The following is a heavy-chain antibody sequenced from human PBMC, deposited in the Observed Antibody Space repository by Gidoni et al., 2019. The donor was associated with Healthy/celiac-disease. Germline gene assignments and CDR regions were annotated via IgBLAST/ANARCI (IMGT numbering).Heavy chain of an antibody. J-gene: IGHJ6*02. CDR1: GGSISRYY. V-gene: IGHV4-4*07. D-gene: IGHD2-2*02. Sequence: QVQLQESGPGLVKPSETLSLTCTVSGGSISRYYWSWIRQPAGKGLEWIGRIYTSGSTNYNPSLKSRVTMSVDTSKNQFSLKLSSVTAADTAVYYCARDIVVVPAAISSYYGMDVWGQGTTVTVSS. CDR3: ARDIVVVPAAISSYYGMDV. CDR2: IYTSGST.